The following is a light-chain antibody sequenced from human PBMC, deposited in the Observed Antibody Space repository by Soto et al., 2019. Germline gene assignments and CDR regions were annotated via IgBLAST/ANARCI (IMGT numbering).Light chain of an antibody. CDR2: GAS. CDR1: QSVSSSF. J-gene: IGKJ4*01. CDR3: KQYDSSPLT. V-gene: IGKV3-20*01. Sequence: EIVLTQSPGTLSLSPGERATLSCRASQSVSSSFLAWYQQKPGQAPRLLIYGASSRATGIPDRFSGSGSGTDFTLTIRRREPEDVAVYYCKQYDSSPLTFGGGTKLEI.